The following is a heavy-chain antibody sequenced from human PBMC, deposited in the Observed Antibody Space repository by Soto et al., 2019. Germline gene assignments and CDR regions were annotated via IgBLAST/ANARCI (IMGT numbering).Heavy chain of an antibody. CDR1: GYIFTDHW. CDR3: TRPIWPVAARPP. V-gene: IGHV5-51*01. CDR2: IYPGDSDT. Sequence: GESLKISCNGSGYIFTDHWIAWVRQMPGKAPEWMGIIYPGDSDTRYSPSFKGQVTISADKSINTAYLQWSSLKASDTDMYYCTRPIWPVAARPPWGQGPLVTV. J-gene: IGHJ5*02. D-gene: IGHD2-15*01.